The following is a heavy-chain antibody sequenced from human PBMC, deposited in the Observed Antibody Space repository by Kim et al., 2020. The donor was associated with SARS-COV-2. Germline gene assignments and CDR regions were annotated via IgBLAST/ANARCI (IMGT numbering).Heavy chain of an antibody. Sequence: GGSLRLSCAASGFTFSDYYMSWIRQAPGKGLEWVSYINSRGDTLYYADFVKDRFTISRDNAKNSLYLQMNSLAVEDTAMYYCARGSYYYYYMDVWGKAT. CDR3: ARGSYYYYYMDV. V-gene: IGHV3-11*01. J-gene: IGHJ6*03. CDR1: GFTFSDYY. CDR2: INSRGDTL.